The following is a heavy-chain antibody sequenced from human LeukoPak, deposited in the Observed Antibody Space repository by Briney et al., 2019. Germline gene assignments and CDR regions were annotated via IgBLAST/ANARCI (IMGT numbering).Heavy chain of an antibody. CDR1: SGSISSGDYY. J-gene: IGHJ4*02. V-gene: IGHV4-30-4*01. Sequence: SETLSLTCTVSSGSISSGDYYWSWIRQPPGKGLEWIGYIYYSGSTYYKPSLKSRVTISVDTSKNQFSLKLSSVTAADTAVYYCARGGNGSSGYYYARYWGQGTLVTVSS. CDR3: ARGGNGSSGYYYARY. CDR2: IYYSGST. D-gene: IGHD3-22*01.